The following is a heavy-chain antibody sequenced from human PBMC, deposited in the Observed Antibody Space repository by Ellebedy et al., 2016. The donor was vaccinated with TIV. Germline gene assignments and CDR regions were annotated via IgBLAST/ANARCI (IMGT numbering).Heavy chain of an antibody. Sequence: SETLSLXCAVYGGSFSGYYWSWIRQPPGKGLEWIGEINHSGSTNYNPSLKSRVTISVDTSKNQFSLKLSSVTAADTAVYYCASQALYCSSTSCYDWGQGTLVTVSS. V-gene: IGHV4-34*01. J-gene: IGHJ4*02. D-gene: IGHD2-2*01. CDR1: GGSFSGYY. CDR3: ASQALYCSSTSCYD. CDR2: INHSGST.